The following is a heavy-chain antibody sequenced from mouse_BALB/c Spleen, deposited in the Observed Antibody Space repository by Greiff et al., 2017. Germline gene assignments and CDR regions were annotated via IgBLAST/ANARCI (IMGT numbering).Heavy chain of an antibody. J-gene: IGHJ3*01. V-gene: IGHV1-7*01. Sequence: QVHVKQSGAELAKPGASVKMSCKASGYTFTSYWMHWVKQRPGQGLEWIGYINPSTGYTEYNQKFKDKATLTADKSSSTAYMQLSSLTSEDSAVYYCARRVGAYWGQGTLVTVSA. CDR1: GYTFTSYW. CDR3: ARRVGAY. D-gene: IGHD1-1*01. CDR2: INPSTGYT.